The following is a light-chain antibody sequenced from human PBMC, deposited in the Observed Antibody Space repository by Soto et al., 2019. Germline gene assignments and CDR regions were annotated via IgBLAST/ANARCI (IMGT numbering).Light chain of an antibody. J-gene: IGKJ4*01. CDR2: GAY. CDR3: QQSHDLPRT. Sequence: DIGMTQSPSSVSSSLGDRVTLTCRASQYIGTSLAWYQQRPGDAPKLRIYGAYRLHVGVPSRFTARGSGTDFTLTITSLQPEDFGIYFCQQSHDLPRTFGLGTKVEF. CDR1: QYIGTS. V-gene: IGKV1-12*01.